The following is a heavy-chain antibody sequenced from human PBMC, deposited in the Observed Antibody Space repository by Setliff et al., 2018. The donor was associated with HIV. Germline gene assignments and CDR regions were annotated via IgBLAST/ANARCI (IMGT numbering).Heavy chain of an antibody. D-gene: IGHD3-10*01. CDR1: GGSFSGYY. V-gene: IGHV4-34*01. CDR3: ARGRMGYYGSGSYLP. Sequence: SETLSLTCAVYGGSFSGYYWSWIRQPPGKGLEWIGEINHSGSTNYNPSLQSRVTMSIDTSKNQFSLKLSSVTAPDTAIYYCARGRMGYYGSGSYLPWGQGMLVTVSS. CDR2: INHSGST. J-gene: IGHJ5*02.